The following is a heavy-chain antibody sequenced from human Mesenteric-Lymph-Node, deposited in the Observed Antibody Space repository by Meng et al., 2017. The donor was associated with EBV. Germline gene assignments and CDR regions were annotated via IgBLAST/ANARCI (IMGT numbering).Heavy chain of an antibody. CDR2: ISYGGSI. V-gene: IGHV4-34*02. J-gene: IGHJ4*02. D-gene: IGHD6-19*01. CDR1: VKSFTPYF. Sequence: VPLPQWGGGLLKPAATLSLTCTFCVKSFTPYFWSSIRRPPGKGLEGIGEISYGGSINYNPSLKSRLTISVDTSNNLFSLNINSVTVADTAVYYCARGGLQSSGWYKERPHWGQGTLVTVSS. CDR3: ARGGLQSSGWYKERPH.